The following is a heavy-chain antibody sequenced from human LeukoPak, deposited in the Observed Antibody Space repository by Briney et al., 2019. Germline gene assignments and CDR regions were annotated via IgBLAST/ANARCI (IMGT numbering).Heavy chain of an antibody. CDR2: IYYSGST. Sequence: SETLSLTCTVSGDSITTTTYFWGWIRQPPGKGLEWIGSIYYSGSTYSSPSLKSRVTISVDTSKNQFSLKLSSVTAADTAVYYCARYCSSTSCHLTGNWFDPWGQGTLVTVSS. CDR3: ARYCSSTSCHLTGNWFDP. D-gene: IGHD2-2*01. CDR1: GDSITTTTYF. V-gene: IGHV4-39*01. J-gene: IGHJ5*02.